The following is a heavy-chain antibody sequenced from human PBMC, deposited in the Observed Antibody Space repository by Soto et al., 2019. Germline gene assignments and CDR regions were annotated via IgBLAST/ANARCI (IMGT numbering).Heavy chain of an antibody. Sequence: PGGSLRLSCAASGFTFSRHAMHWVRQAPGKGLEYVSAISSSGSTTYYADSVKGRFTISRDNSKNTLYLQMGSLSAEDMAVYYCARSTYYYDSSGQNLFDPWGQGTLVTVSS. D-gene: IGHD3-22*01. CDR1: GFTFSRHA. CDR2: ISSSGSTT. V-gene: IGHV3-64*02. J-gene: IGHJ5*02. CDR3: ARSTYYYDSSGQNLFDP.